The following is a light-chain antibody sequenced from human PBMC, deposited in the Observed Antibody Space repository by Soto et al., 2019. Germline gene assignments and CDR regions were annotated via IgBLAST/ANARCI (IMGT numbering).Light chain of an antibody. V-gene: IGLV2-23*02. CDR2: EVS. J-gene: IGLJ3*02. CDR1: SSDVGGYNY. CDR3: CSYAGSRTFV. Sequence: QSVLTQPASVSGSPGQSITISCTGTSSDVGGYNYVSWFQQHPGKAPKVMIYEVSNRPSGVSHRFSGSKSDNTASLTISGLRAEDEAHYHCCSYAGSRTFVFGGGTKVTVL.